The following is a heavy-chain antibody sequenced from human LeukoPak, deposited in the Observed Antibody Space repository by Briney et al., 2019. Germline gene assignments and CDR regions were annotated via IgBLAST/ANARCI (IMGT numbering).Heavy chain of an antibody. CDR2: IYYSGST. D-gene: IGHD6-13*01. J-gene: IGHJ4*02. Sequence: PSETLSLTCTVSGGSISSYYWSWIRQPPGKGLEWIGYIYYSGSTNYNPSLKSRVTISVDTSKNQFSLKLSSVTAADTAVYYCARHYGSYSSSWYDYWGQGTLVTVSS. V-gene: IGHV4-59*08. CDR3: ARHYGSYSSSWYDY. CDR1: GGSISSYY.